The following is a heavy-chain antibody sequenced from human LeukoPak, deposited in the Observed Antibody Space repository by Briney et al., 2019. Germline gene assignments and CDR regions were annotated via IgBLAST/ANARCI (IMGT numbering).Heavy chain of an antibody. V-gene: IGHV3-30*04. CDR3: ARVHCSSTSCEYYYYYGMDV. CDR2: ISYDGSNK. CDR1: GFTFSSYA. Sequence: GGSLRLSCAASGFTFSSYAMHWVRQAPGKGLEGVAVISYDGSNKYYADSVKGRFTISRDNSKNTLYLQMNSLRAEDTAVYYCARVHCSSTSCEYYYYYGMDVWGQGTTVTVSS. J-gene: IGHJ6*02. D-gene: IGHD2-2*01.